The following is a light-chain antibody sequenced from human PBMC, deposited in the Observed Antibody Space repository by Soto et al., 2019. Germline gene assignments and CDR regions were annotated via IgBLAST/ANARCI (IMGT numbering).Light chain of an antibody. V-gene: IGLV2-14*03. Sequence: QSVLTQPASVSGSLGQSITISCSGSSRDIGVYNYVSWYQQYPGTAPKLIIFDVSNLPSGVSDRFSGSKSGSTAPLTITGLQAEDVAEYYSSSYTPPTWVLGGGTTLTVL. CDR1: SRDIGVYNY. J-gene: IGLJ3*02. CDR2: DVS. CDR3: SSYTPPTWV.